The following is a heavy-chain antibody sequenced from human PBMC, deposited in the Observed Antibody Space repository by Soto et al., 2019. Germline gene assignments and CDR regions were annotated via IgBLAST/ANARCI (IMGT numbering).Heavy chain of an antibody. CDR2: INPNSGGT. J-gene: IGHJ6*02. CDR3: ARSPLVVAASHYYYGMDV. V-gene: IGHV1-2*04. D-gene: IGHD2-15*01. CDR1: GYTFTGYY. Sequence: ASVKVSCTASGYTFTGYYMHWVRQAPGQGLEWMGWINPNSGGTNYAQKFQGWVTMTRDTSISTAYMELSRLRSDDTAVYYCARSPLVVAASHYYYGMDVWGQGTTVTVSS.